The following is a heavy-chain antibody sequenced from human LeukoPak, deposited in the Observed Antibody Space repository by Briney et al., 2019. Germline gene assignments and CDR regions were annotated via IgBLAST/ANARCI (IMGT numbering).Heavy chain of an antibody. CDR3: ARGTTVVTQNYFDY. J-gene: IGHJ4*02. V-gene: IGHV4-34*01. D-gene: IGHD4-23*01. CDR1: GGSFTGYY. Sequence: SETLSLTCAVSGGSFTGYYWSWIRHPPGKGLECIGEINHSGSTNSNPSLKSRVTISVGTSKDPFSLKLSSVTAADTAVYYCARGTTVVTQNYFDYWGQGTLVTVSS. CDR2: INHSGST.